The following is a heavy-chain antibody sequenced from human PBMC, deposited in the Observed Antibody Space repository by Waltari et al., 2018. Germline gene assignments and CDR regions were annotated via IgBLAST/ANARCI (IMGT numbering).Heavy chain of an antibody. Sequence: QVQLVESGGGVVQPGRSLRLSCAASGFTFSSYGMHWVRQAPGKGLEWVAVIWYDGSNKYYVDSVKGRFTISRDNSKNTLYLQMNSLRAEDTAVYYCASLAATEGSIDYWGQGTLVTVSS. CDR1: GFTFSSYG. CDR2: IWYDGSNK. J-gene: IGHJ4*02. D-gene: IGHD2-15*01. CDR3: ASLAATEGSIDY. V-gene: IGHV3-33*01.